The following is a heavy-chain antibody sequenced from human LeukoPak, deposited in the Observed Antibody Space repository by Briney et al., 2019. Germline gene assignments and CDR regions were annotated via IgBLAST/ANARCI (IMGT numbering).Heavy chain of an antibody. D-gene: IGHD6-13*01. V-gene: IGHV3-48*01. Sequence: GGSLRLSCADSGFTFSRFSMNWVRQAPGKGLEWVSYISSSSTTIYYADSVKGRFAVSRDNAKNSLYLQMNSLRAEDTAVYYCAREEGGIAAALHWGQGTLVTVSS. J-gene: IGHJ4*02. CDR1: GFTFSRFS. CDR2: ISSSSTTI. CDR3: AREEGGIAAALH.